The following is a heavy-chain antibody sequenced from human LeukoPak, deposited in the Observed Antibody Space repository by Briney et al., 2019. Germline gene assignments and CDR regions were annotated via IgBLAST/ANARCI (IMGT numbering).Heavy chain of an antibody. CDR1: GGSISSGSYY. D-gene: IGHD1-26*01. CDR2: NYTSGST. Sequence: TPSQTLSLTCTVSGGSISSGSYYWSWIRQPAGKGLEWIGRNYTSGSTNYNPSLKSRVTISVDTSKNQFSLKLSSVTAADTAVYYCASGPLVVGATDYWGQGTLVTVSS. J-gene: IGHJ4*02. V-gene: IGHV4-61*02. CDR3: ASGPLVVGATDY.